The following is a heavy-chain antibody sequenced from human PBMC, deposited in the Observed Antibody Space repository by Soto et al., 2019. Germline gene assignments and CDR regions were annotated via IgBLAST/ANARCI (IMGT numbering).Heavy chain of an antibody. CDR3: AKDGNWNYFDY. V-gene: IGHV3-30*18. J-gene: IGHJ4*02. D-gene: IGHD1-1*01. CDR2: ISYDGSNK. CDR1: GFTFSSYG. Sequence: PGGSLRLSCAASGFTFSSYGMHWVRQAPGKGLEWVAVISYDGSNKYYADSVKGRFTISRDNSKNTLYLQMNSLRAEDTAVYYCAKDGNWNYFDYWGQGTLVTVSS.